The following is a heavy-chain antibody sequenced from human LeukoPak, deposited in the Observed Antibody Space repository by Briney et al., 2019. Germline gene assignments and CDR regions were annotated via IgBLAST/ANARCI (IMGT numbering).Heavy chain of an antibody. CDR2: ISDNEGST. J-gene: IGHJ4*02. V-gene: IGHV3-23*01. D-gene: IGHD5-18*01. CDR1: GFTFNYYA. CDR3: ARHDSFIPY. Sequence: GGSLRLSCAASGFTFNYYAMSWVRQAPGKGLEWVSGISDNEGSTYYTDSVKGRFTISRDNTKNTVYLQMNNLRPDNTAVYFCARHDSFIPYWGQGTLVTVSS.